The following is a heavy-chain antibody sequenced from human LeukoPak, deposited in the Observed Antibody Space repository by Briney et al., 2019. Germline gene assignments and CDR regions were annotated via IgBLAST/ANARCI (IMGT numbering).Heavy chain of an antibody. CDR2: IYPGDSDT. J-gene: IGHJ3*02. CDR3: ARPQSVGASSDAFDI. Sequence: PGESPKISCKGAGYSFTSYWIACVRQMPGKGLEWMGIIYPGDSDTRYGPSFQGQVTISADKSITTAYLQWSSLKASDTAMYYCARPQSVGASSDAFDIWGQGTMVTVSS. D-gene: IGHD1-26*01. V-gene: IGHV5-51*01. CDR1: GYSFTSYW.